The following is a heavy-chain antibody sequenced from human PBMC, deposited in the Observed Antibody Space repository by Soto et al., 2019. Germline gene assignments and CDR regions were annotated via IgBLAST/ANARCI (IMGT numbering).Heavy chain of an antibody. Sequence: GGSLRLSCAASGFTFSSYGMHWVRQAPGKGLEWVAVIWYDGSNKYYADSVKGRFTISRDNSKNTLYLQMNSLRAEDTAVYYCARDPIQLWLSLWEWGQGTLVTVSS. J-gene: IGHJ4*02. D-gene: IGHD5-18*01. V-gene: IGHV3-33*01. CDR3: ARDPIQLWLSLWE. CDR2: IWYDGSNK. CDR1: GFTFSSYG.